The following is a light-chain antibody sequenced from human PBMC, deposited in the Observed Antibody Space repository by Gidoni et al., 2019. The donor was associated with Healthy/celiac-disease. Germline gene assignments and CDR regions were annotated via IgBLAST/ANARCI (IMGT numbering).Light chain of an antibody. CDR3: QQLNSYLPLT. CDR2: AAS. V-gene: IGKV1-9*01. CDR1: QGISSY. Sequence: DNQLTQAPSFLSASVGDRVTITCWASQGISSYLAWYQQKPGKDPKLLIYAASTLQSGVPSRFSGSGSGAEFTLTISSLQPEDFATYYCQQLNSYLPLTFGGGTKVEIK. J-gene: IGKJ4*01.